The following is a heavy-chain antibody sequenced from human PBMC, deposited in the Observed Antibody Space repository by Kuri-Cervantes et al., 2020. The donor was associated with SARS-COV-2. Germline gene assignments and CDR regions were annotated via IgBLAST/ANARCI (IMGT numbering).Heavy chain of an antibody. D-gene: IGHD2-2*01. V-gene: IGHV1-69*06. CDR1: GGTFISYA. J-gene: IGHJ6*02. CDR3: AKDSHCSSTSCYWDGNYYYGMDV. CDR2: IIPIFGTA. Sequence: SVKVSCKASGGTFISYAICWVRQAPGQGLEWMGGIIPIFGTANYAQKFQGRVTITADKSTSTAYMELSSLRSEDTAVYYCAKDSHCSSTSCYWDGNYYYGMDVWGQGTTVTVSS.